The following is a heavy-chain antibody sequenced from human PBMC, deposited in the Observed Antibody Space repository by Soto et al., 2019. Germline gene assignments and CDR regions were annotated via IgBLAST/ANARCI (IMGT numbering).Heavy chain of an antibody. CDR3: ARAWDAPAWFDS. V-gene: IGHV4-31*01. CDR1: GGSISSGGYY. J-gene: IGHJ5*01. CDR2: IYYSGST. Sequence: QVQLQESGPGLVKPSQTLSLTCTVSGGSISSGGYYWSWIRQHPGKGLEWIGYIYYSGSTYYNPSLTSQITISIDTSKSRFSLKLSSVTAADTAVYYCARAWDAPAWFDSWGQGILVTVSS. D-gene: IGHD1-26*01.